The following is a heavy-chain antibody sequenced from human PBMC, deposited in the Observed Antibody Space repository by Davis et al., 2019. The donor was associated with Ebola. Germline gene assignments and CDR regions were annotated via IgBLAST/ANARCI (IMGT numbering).Heavy chain of an antibody. V-gene: IGHV5-51*01. CDR1: GYNFANYW. D-gene: IGHD5-24*01. Sequence: GESLKISCKGSGYNFANYWIGWVRQMPGKGLEWMGIIYPGDSDTRYRPSFQGQVTTSADKSISTAYLQWSSLKASDTAMYYCARLEMATGIDYWGQGTLVTVSS. CDR2: IYPGDSDT. J-gene: IGHJ4*02. CDR3: ARLEMATGIDY.